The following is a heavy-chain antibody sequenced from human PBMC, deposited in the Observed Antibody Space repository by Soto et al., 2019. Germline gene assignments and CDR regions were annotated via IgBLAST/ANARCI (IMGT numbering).Heavy chain of an antibody. CDR3: ARFGYCSSTSCRGAFDI. J-gene: IGHJ3*02. CDR2: ISSSSSYI. V-gene: IGHV3-21*01. CDR1: GFTFSSYS. D-gene: IGHD2-2*01. Sequence: GGSLRLSCAASGFTFSSYSMNWVRQAPGKGLEWVSSISSSSSYIYYADSVKGRFTTSRDNAKNSLYLQMNSLRAEDTAVYYCARFGYCSSTSCRGAFDIWGQGTMVTVSS.